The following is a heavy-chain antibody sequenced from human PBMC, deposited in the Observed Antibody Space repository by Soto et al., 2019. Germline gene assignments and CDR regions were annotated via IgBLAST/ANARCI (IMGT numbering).Heavy chain of an antibody. V-gene: IGHV1-24*01. J-gene: IGHJ3*02. Sequence: ASVKVSCKVSRYTLTELSMHWVRQAPGKGLEWMGGFDPEDGETIYAQKFQGRVTMTEDTSTDTAYMELSSLRSEDTAVYYCATLSDFWSGYPHDAFDIWGQGTMVTVSS. CDR3: ATLSDFWSGYPHDAFDI. CDR1: RYTLTELS. CDR2: FDPEDGET. D-gene: IGHD3-3*01.